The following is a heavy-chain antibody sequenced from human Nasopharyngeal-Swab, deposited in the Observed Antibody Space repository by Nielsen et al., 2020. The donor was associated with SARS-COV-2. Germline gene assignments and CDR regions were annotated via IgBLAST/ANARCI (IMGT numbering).Heavy chain of an antibody. V-gene: IGHV4-39*01. Sequence: WIHQPPGKGLEWIGSIYYSGSTYYNASLKSRVTISVDTSKNQFSLKLSSVTAADTAVYYCARLSGLFDYWSQGTLVTVSS. D-gene: IGHD6-19*01. CDR2: IYYSGST. J-gene: IGHJ4*02. CDR3: ARLSGLFDY.